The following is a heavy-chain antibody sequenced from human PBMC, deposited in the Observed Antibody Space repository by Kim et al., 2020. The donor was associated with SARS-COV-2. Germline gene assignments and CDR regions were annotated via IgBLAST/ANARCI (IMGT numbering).Heavy chain of an antibody. V-gene: IGHV3-23*01. CDR1: GFTLSAYG. Sequence: GGSLRLSCAASGFTLSAYGMSWVRQAPGEGLEWVAAITGDSGVTYYTASVKGRFTISRDNSKNTLYLQMNSLRAEDTAVYYCAKDGRRPNVAFDIWGQGTRVTVSS. J-gene: IGHJ3*02. CDR3: AKDGRRPNVAFDI. CDR2: ITGDSGVT. D-gene: IGHD1-26*01.